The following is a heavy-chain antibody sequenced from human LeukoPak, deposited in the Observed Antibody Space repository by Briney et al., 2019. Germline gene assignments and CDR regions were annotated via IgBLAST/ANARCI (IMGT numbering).Heavy chain of an antibody. CDR3: AKRRNSVYEFDN. V-gene: IGHV3-9*01. J-gene: IGHJ5*02. D-gene: IGHD5-12*01. CDR2: ISWNSGSI. Sequence: PGGSLRLSCAASGFTFDDYAMHWVRQAPGKGLEWVSGISWNSGSIGYADSVKGRFTISRDNSKNTLHLQMNSLRVDDTAVYFCAKRRNSVYEFDNWGQGTPVTVSS. CDR1: GFTFDDYA.